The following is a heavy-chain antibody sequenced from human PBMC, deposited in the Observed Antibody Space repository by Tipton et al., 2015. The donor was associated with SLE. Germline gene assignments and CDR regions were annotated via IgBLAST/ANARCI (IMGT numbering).Heavy chain of an antibody. J-gene: IGHJ4*02. V-gene: IGHV4-39*07. D-gene: IGHD7-27*01. Sequence: TLSLTFTVSGGSISSSSYYWGWIRQPPGKGLEWIGSIYYSGSTYYNPSLKSRVTISVDTSKNQFSLKLSSVTAADTAVYYCARLRGNWEAYYFDYWGQGTLVTVSS. CDR1: GGSISSSSYY. CDR3: ARLRGNWEAYYFDY. CDR2: IYYSGST.